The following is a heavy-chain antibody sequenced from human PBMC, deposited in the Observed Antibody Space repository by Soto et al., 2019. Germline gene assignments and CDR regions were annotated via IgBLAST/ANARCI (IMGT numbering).Heavy chain of an antibody. Sequence: SETLSLTCAVYGGSFSGYYWSWIRQPPGKGLEWIGEINHSGSTNYNPSLKSRVTISVDTSKNQFSLKLSSVTAADTAVYYCASQYSSGWYYFDYWGQGTLVTAPQ. CDR2: INHSGST. D-gene: IGHD6-19*01. CDR1: GGSFSGYY. J-gene: IGHJ4*02. CDR3: ASQYSSGWYYFDY. V-gene: IGHV4-34*01.